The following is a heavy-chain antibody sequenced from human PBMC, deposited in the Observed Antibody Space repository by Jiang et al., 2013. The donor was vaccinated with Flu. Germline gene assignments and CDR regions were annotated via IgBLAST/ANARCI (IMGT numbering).Heavy chain of an antibody. CDR3: ARNTVTMGYYYGMDV. Sequence: KPSETLSLTCTVSGGSISSSSHYWGWIRQPPGKGLECIGSIYYSGSTYYNPSLKSRVTISVDTSKNQFSLKLSSVTAADTAVYYCARNTVTMGYYYGMDVWGQGTTVTVSS. CDR2: IYYSGST. D-gene: IGHD4-17*01. J-gene: IGHJ6*02. V-gene: IGHV4-39*01. CDR1: GGSISSSSHY.